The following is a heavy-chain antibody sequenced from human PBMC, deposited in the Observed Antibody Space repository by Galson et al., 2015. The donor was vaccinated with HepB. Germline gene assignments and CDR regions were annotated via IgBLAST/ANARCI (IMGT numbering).Heavy chain of an antibody. CDR2: IIPILGIA. CDR3: ARGRGQWPPRDHAFYI. D-gene: IGHD6-19*01. J-gene: IGHJ3*02. V-gene: IGHV1-69*04. CDR1: GGTFSSYA. Sequence: SVKVSCKASGGTFSSYAISWVRQAPGQGLEWMGRIIPILGIANYAQKFQGRVTITADKSTSTAYMELSSLRSEDTAVYYCARGRGQWPPRDHAFYIWGQGTMVTVSS.